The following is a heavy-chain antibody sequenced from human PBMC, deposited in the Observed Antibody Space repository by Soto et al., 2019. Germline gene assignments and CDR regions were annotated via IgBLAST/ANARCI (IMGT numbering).Heavy chain of an antibody. Sequence: GGSLRLCCAASGFTFSSYWMHWVRQAPGKGLVWVSRINGDGSSTNYADSVKGRFTISRDNDKNTLYLQMNSLRAEDTAVYYCARDEGRGAQESILYFDYWGQGTLVTVSS. V-gene: IGHV3-74*01. CDR1: GFTFSSYW. CDR3: ARDEGRGAQESILYFDY. CDR2: INGDGSST. J-gene: IGHJ4*02. D-gene: IGHD3-10*01.